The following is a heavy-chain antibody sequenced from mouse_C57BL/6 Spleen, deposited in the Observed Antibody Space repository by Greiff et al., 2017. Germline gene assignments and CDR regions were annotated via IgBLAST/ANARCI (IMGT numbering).Heavy chain of an antibody. J-gene: IGHJ2*01. CDR3: ARELFFGY. V-gene: IGHV1-4*01. Sequence: QVQLQQSGAELARPGASVKMSCKASGYTFTSYTMHWVKQRPGQGLEWIGYINPSSGYTKYNEKFKDKATLTADKSSSTAYMQLSSLTSEDSAVYDCARELFFGYWGQGTTLTVSS. CDR1: GYTFTSYT. CDR2: INPSSGYT.